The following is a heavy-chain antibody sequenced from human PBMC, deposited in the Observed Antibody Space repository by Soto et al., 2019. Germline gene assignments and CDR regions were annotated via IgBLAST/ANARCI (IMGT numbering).Heavy chain of an antibody. Sequence: EVQLVESGGGLIQPGGSLRLSCVASGFIVSSNQMSWVRQAPGKGLEWVSVIYSGHTTYYADSVEGRFTISRDDSKNTLYLQMNSLRVEDTAVYYCVRGPSGHKLRLVEWPYGDYWGQGALVTVSS. CDR3: VRGPSGHKLRLVEWPYGDY. J-gene: IGHJ4*02. CDR2: IYSGHTT. CDR1: GFIVSSNQ. V-gene: IGHV3-53*01. D-gene: IGHD3-3*01.